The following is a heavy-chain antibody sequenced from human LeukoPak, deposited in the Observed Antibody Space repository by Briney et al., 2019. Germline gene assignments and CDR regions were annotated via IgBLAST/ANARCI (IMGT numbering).Heavy chain of an antibody. J-gene: IGHJ4*02. Sequence: PSETLSLTCTVSGGSVSSGSYYWSWIRQPPGKGLEWIGYIYYSGSTNYNPSHKSRVTISVDTSKNQFSLKLSSVTAADTAVYYCARGDCSSTSCYLGYWGQGTLVTVSS. CDR1: GGSVSSGSYY. D-gene: IGHD2-2*01. CDR2: IYYSGST. CDR3: ARGDCSSTSCYLGY. V-gene: IGHV4-61*01.